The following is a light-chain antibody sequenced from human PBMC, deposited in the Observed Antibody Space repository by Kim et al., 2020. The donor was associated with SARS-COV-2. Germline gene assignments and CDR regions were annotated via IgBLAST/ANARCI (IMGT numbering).Light chain of an antibody. V-gene: IGKV1-5*03. J-gene: IGKJ2*01. Sequence: DIQMTQSPATLSASLGDRVTITCRASQSISSWLAWYQQKPGKAPKVLILKASTLESGVPSRFSGSGSGADFTLTISSLQPDDFATYYCQQYTSYPYTLGQGTKLEI. CDR3: QQYTSYPYT. CDR1: QSISSW. CDR2: KAS.